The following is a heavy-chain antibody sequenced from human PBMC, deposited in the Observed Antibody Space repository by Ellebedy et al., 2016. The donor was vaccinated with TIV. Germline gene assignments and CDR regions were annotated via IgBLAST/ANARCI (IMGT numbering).Heavy chain of an antibody. D-gene: IGHD5-12*01. Sequence: GESPKISCAASGFTFSSYWMSWVRPAPGKGLAWVANIKQDGSENYYVDSVKGRFTISRDNAKNSLYLQMNSLRAEDTAVYYCARDGYWGYSGYDLKYGMDVWGQGTTVTVSS. CDR3: ARDGYWGYSGYDLKYGMDV. CDR2: IKQDGSEN. J-gene: IGHJ6*02. CDR1: GFTFSSYW. V-gene: IGHV3-7*01.